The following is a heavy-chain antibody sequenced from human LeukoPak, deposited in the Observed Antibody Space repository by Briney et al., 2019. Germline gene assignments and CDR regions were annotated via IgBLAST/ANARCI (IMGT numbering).Heavy chain of an antibody. Sequence: GGSLRLSCAASGFTFSSYGMHWVRQAPGKGLEWVAFIRYDGSNKYYADSVKGRFTISRDNSKNTLYLQMNSLRAEDTAVYYCAKIYYDILTGYPHDAFDIWGRGTMLTVSS. CDR2: IRYDGSNK. D-gene: IGHD3-9*01. CDR1: GFTFSSYG. V-gene: IGHV3-30*02. J-gene: IGHJ3*02. CDR3: AKIYYDILTGYPHDAFDI.